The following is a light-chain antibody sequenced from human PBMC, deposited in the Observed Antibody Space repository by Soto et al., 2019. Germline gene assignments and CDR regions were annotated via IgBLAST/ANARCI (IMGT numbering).Light chain of an antibody. J-gene: IGLJ1*01. CDR1: SSVVGGYNY. CDR2: DVS. CDR3: CSYAGSYTYV. Sequence: QSALTQPRSVSGSPGQSVTISCTGTSSVVGGYNYVSWYQQHPGKAPKPMIYDVSRRPSGVPDRFSGSKSGNTASPTISGLQAEDEADYYCCSYAGSYTYVFGTGTKVTVL. V-gene: IGLV2-11*01.